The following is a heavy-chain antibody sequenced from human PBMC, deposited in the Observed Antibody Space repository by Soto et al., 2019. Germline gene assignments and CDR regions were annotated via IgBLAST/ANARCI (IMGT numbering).Heavy chain of an antibody. V-gene: IGHV4-34*01. CDR2: INHSGSN. J-gene: IGHJ6*03. CDR3: ARGDDFWSGLNYYYYYMDV. Sequence: SETLSLTCAVYGGSFSGYYWSWIRQPPGKGLEWIGEINHSGSNNYNPSLKSRVTISVDTSKNQFSLKLSSVTAADTAVYYCARGDDFWSGLNYYYYYMDVWSKGTTVTVSS. D-gene: IGHD3-3*01. CDR1: GGSFSGYY.